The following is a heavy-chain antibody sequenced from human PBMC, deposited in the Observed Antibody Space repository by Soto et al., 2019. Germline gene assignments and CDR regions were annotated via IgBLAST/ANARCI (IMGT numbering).Heavy chain of an antibody. Sequence: ASVKVSCKASGYTFTSYYMHWVRQAPGQGLEWMGIINPSGGSTSYAQKFRGRVTMTRDTSTSTVYMELSSLRSEDTAVYYCAKSERYCSSTSCPLYYYYGMDVWGQGTTVTVSS. CDR3: AKSERYCSSTSCPLYYYYGMDV. J-gene: IGHJ6*02. CDR2: INPSGGST. CDR1: GYTFTSYY. D-gene: IGHD2-2*01. V-gene: IGHV1-46*01.